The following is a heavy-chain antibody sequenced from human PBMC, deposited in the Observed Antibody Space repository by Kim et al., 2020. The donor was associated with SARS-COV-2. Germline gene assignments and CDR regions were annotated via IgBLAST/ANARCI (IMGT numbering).Heavy chain of an antibody. CDR1: GYTFTGHY. CDR2: INANTGDT. V-gene: IGHV1-2*02. Sequence: ASVKVSCKTSGYTFTGHYIHWVRRAPGQGLEWMGWINANTGDTTYAQKFQGRVIVTRDTSISTAYMELSRLTSDDTAIYYCTREDYWGQGTLVTVSS. J-gene: IGHJ4*02. CDR3: TREDY.